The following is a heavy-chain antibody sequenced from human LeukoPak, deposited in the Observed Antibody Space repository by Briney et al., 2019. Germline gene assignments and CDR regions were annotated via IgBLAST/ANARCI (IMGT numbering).Heavy chain of an antibody. CDR2: INPDTDFT. D-gene: IGHD3-16*01. J-gene: IGHJ4*02. Sequence: ASVKVSCKTSGYRFTDDYIHWVRQAPGQGLEWMGWINPDTDFTNYAPKFRGRVIMTRDTSISTAYTEVRRLTFDDTAIYYCAPTSEAYTSNWSVWGQGTLVTVSP. CDR1: GYRFTDDY. CDR3: APTSEAYTSNWSV. V-gene: IGHV1-2*02.